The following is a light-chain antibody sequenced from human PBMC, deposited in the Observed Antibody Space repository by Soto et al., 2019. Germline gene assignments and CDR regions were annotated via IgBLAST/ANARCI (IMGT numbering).Light chain of an antibody. CDR2: ATS. CDR3: QQYNSYPLT. J-gene: IGKJ4*01. CDR1: QGISSW. Sequence: DIQMTQSPSSLSASVGDRVTITFRASQGISSWLAWYQQKPGKAPKLLIYATSTLQSGVPSRFSGSGSGTEFTLTISSLQPDDFATYYCQQYNSYPLTFGGGTKVDIK. V-gene: IGKV1D-16*01.